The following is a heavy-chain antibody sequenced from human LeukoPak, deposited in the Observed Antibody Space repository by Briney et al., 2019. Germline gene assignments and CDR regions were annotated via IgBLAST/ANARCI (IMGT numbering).Heavy chain of an antibody. Sequence: PSETLSLTCTVSGGSISSYYWSWIRQPPGKGLEWIGYIYYSGSTNYNPSLKSRVTISVDTSKNQFSLKLSSVTAADTAVYYCARSSSEYCTNGVCPDYYYYYGMDVWGQGTTVTVSS. V-gene: IGHV4-59*01. J-gene: IGHJ6*02. CDR1: GGSISSYY. CDR3: ARSSSEYCTNGVCPDYYYYYGMDV. D-gene: IGHD2-8*01. CDR2: IYYSGST.